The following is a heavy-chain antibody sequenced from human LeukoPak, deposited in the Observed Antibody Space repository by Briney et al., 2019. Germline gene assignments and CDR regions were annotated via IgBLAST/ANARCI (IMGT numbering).Heavy chain of an antibody. J-gene: IGHJ6*03. Sequence: GASVKVSCKASGGTSSSYAISWVRQAPGQGLEWVGRIIPILGIANYAQKFQGRVTITADKSTSTAYMELSSLRSEDTAVYYCARDRGHYYMDVWGKGTTVTVSS. CDR3: ARDRGHYYMDV. CDR2: IIPILGIA. CDR1: GGTSSSYA. V-gene: IGHV1-69*04.